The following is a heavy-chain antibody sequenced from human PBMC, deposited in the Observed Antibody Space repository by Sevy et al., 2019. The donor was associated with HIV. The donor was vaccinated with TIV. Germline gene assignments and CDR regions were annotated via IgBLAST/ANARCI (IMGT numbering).Heavy chain of an antibody. CDR2: ISSSGSTI. CDR3: ARALGSGIGEYYYYYYGXDX. V-gene: IGHV3-11*01. Sequence: GGSLRLSCAASGFTFSDYYMSWIRQAPGKGLEWVSYISSSGSTIYYADSVKGRFTISRDNAKNSLYLQMNSLRAEDTAVYYCARALGSGIGEYYYYYYGXDXWGQGTTVTVSS. CDR1: GFTFSDYY. J-gene: IGHJ6*02. D-gene: IGHD3-10*01.